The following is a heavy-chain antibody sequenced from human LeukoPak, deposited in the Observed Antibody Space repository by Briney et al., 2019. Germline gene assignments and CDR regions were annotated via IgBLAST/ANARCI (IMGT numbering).Heavy chain of an antibody. D-gene: IGHD1-7*01. CDR1: GGSISSSSYY. Sequence: PSETLSLTCLVSGGSISSSSYYWGWTRQPPGKGLEWIGSIYYSGSTYYNPSLKGRVPISVDTSKNQFSLKLSSVTAADTAVYYCARGRNWNYESHFDYWGQGTLVTVSS. CDR2: IYYSGST. CDR3: ARGRNWNYESHFDY. V-gene: IGHV4-39*07. J-gene: IGHJ4*02.